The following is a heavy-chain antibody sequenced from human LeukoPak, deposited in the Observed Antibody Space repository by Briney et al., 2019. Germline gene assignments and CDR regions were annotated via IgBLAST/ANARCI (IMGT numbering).Heavy chain of an antibody. V-gene: IGHV5-10-1*01. D-gene: IGHD3-10*01. Sequence: GESLKISCQGSGYSFTSYWISWVRQVPGKGLEWMGRIDPSDSYTNYSPSFQGHVTISADKSISTAYLQWSSLKASDTAMYYCAREFGEYYYGMDVWGKGTTVTVSS. CDR3: AREFGEYYYGMDV. CDR2: IDPSDSYT. CDR1: GYSFTSYW. J-gene: IGHJ6*04.